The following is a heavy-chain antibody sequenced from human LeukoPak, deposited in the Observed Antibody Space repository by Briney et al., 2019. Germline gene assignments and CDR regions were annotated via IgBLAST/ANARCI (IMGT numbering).Heavy chain of an antibody. V-gene: IGHV3-30*02. CDR2: IWYDGSNK. Sequence: GGSLRLSCAASGFTFSSYGMHWVRQAPGKGLEWVAFIWYDGSNKYYADSVKGRFTISRDNSKNTLYLQMNSLRAEDTAVYYCAKPYDILTGYSHSRDYWGQGTLVTVSS. CDR1: GFTFSSYG. D-gene: IGHD3-9*01. CDR3: AKPYDILTGYSHSRDY. J-gene: IGHJ4*02.